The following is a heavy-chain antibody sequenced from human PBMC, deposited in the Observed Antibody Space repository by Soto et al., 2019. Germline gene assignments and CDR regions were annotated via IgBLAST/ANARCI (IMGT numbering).Heavy chain of an antibody. D-gene: IGHD1-7*01. J-gene: IGHJ4*02. CDR2: ISYDGSNK. V-gene: IGHV3-30-3*01. Sequence: QVQLVESGGGVVQPGRSLRLSCAASGFTFSSYAMHWVRQAPGKGLEWVAVISYDGSNKNYADSVKGRFTISRDNSKNTLYLQMNSLRAEETAVYYCARDANYVGKSFYYWGQGTLVTVSS. CDR1: GFTFSSYA. CDR3: ARDANYVGKSFYY.